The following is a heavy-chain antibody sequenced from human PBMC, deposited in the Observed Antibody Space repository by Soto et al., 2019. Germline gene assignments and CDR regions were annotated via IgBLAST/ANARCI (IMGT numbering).Heavy chain of an antibody. D-gene: IGHD3-22*01. CDR2: MNPNSGNT. Sequence: ASVKVSCKASGYTFTSYDINWVRQATGQGLEWMGWMNPNSGNTGCAQKFQGRVTMTRSTSISTAYMELSSLRSEDTAVYYCARGGYYYDSSAYYRPFDYWGQGTLVTVSS. J-gene: IGHJ4*02. CDR3: ARGGYYYDSSAYYRPFDY. V-gene: IGHV1-8*01. CDR1: GYTFTSYD.